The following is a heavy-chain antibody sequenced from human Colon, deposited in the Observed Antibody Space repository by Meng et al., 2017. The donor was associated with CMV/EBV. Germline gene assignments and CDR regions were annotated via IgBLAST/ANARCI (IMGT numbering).Heavy chain of an antibody. V-gene: IGHV3-30*04. CDR3: ARPRGTYYYGSGMDV. CDR1: GPMFSKYA. J-gene: IGHJ6*02. CDR2: MSYDETKK. D-gene: IGHD3-10*01. Sequence: SLKISCAASGPMFSKYAMHWVRQAPGKGLEWVALMSYDETKKFYADSVQGRFSISRDISENTLYLEMNSLRPEDTAVYYCARPRGTYYYGSGMDVWGQGTTVTVSS.